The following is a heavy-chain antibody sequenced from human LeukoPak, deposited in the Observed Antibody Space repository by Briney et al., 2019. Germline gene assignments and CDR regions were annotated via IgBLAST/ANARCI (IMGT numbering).Heavy chain of an antibody. V-gene: IGHV4-34*01. D-gene: IGHD2-8*02. CDR1: GGSFSGYY. CDR2: INHSGST. Sequence: PSETLSHTCAVYGGSFSGYYWSWIRQPPGKGLEWIGEINHSGSTNYNPSLKSRVTISVDTSKNQFSLKLSSVTAADTAVYYCAGRTGGFDYWGQGTLVTVSS. J-gene: IGHJ4*02. CDR3: AGRTGGFDY.